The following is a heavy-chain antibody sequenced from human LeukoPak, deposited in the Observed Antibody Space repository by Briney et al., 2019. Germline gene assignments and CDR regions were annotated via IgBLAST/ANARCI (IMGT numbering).Heavy chain of an antibody. D-gene: IGHD5-24*01. Sequence: GESLKISCKGSGYSFTNYWIGWVRQMPGKGLEWMGLIYPGDSDTRYSPSFQGQVTISADKSISTAYLQWSSLKASDTAMYYCASYYLGDGYKSDYWGQGTLVTVSS. V-gene: IGHV5-51*01. J-gene: IGHJ4*02. CDR3: ASYYLGDGYKSDY. CDR1: GYSFTNYW. CDR2: IYPGDSDT.